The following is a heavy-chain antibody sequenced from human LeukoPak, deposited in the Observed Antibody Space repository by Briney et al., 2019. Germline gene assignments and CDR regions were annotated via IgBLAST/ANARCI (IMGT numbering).Heavy chain of an antibody. J-gene: IGHJ4*02. Sequence: PGGSLRLSCAASGFTFSSYSMNWVRQAPGKGLEWVSSISSSSSYIYYADSVKGRFTISRDNAKNSLYLQMNSLRAEDTAVYYCARDRLSSWYSRSFDYWGQGTLVTVSS. CDR3: ARDRLSSWYSRSFDY. CDR1: GFTFSSYS. V-gene: IGHV3-21*01. D-gene: IGHD6-13*01. CDR2: ISSSSSYI.